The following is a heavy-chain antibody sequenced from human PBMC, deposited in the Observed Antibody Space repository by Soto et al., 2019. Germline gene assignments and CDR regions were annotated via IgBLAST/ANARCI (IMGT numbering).Heavy chain of an antibody. V-gene: IGHV4-61*01. D-gene: IGHD1-26*01. J-gene: IGHJ4*02. CDR2: IYYSGST. CDR3: ARYPAVGAFPFDY. Sequence: QVQLQESGPGLVKPSETLSLTCTVSGGSVSSGSYYWSWIRQPPGKGLEWIGYIYYSGSTNYNPSLKSRVTISVDTSKNQFSLKLSSVTAADTAVYYCARYPAVGAFPFDYWGQGTLVTVSS. CDR1: GGSVSSGSYY.